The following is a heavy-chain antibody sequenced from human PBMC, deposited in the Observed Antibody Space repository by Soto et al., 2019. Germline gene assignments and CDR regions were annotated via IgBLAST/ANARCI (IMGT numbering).Heavy chain of an antibody. Sequence: GGSLRLSCAASVFTFTNYAMNWVRQAPGMGLEWVATISNTGGGTYYADSVKGRFTISRDNSKNTLYLQMSSLRVEDTAVYYCAKDRLAGNFDYWGQGTQVTVSS. CDR3: AKDRLAGNFDY. CDR1: VFTFTNYA. V-gene: IGHV3-23*01. J-gene: IGHJ4*02. CDR2: ISNTGGGT.